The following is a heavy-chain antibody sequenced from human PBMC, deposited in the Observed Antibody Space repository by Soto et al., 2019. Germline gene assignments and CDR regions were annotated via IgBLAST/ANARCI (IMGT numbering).Heavy chain of an antibody. D-gene: IGHD6-19*01. Sequence: PGGSLRLSCAASGFTFSSYSMNWVRQAPGKGLEWVSYISSSSSTIYYADSVKGRFTISRDNAKNSLYLQMNSLRAEDTAVYYCARGLGSSGWYSPWDGVDLWGQGTMVTVPS. CDR1: GFTFSSYS. CDR2: ISSSSSTI. CDR3: ARGLGSSGWYSPWDGVDL. J-gene: IGHJ3*01. V-gene: IGHV3-48*04.